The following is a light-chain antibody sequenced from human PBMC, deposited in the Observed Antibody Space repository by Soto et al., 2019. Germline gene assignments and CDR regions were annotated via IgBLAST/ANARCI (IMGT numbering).Light chain of an antibody. Sequence: VMTQSPATLSVSPGERATLSCRASQSVRSNLAWYRQKPGQAPRLLIYSASARASGVPARFSGSGSGTEFTLTISTLQSDDFATYYCQQYNSDVFTFGPGTTVDIK. J-gene: IGKJ3*01. CDR2: SAS. CDR1: QSVRSN. CDR3: QQYNSDVFT. V-gene: IGKV3-15*01.